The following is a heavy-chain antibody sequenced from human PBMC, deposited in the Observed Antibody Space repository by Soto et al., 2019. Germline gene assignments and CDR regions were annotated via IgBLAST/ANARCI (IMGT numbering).Heavy chain of an antibody. J-gene: IGHJ4*02. CDR1: GGSFKSGSYS. Sequence: QVQLQESGPGLVKPSETLSLTCTVSGGSFKSGSYSWSWIRQPPGKGLEWIGYVYHTGGTSYNPSLKRRGSISMDTSKNQFSLNLDSVTAADTAVYFCARDFAYFDSWGQGTLVTVSS. V-gene: IGHV4-61*01. D-gene: IGHD3-3*01. CDR3: ARDFAYFDS. CDR2: VYHTGGT.